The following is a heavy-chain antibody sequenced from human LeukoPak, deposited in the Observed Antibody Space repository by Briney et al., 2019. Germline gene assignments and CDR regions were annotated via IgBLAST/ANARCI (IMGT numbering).Heavy chain of an antibody. V-gene: IGHV4-59*01. D-gene: IGHD5-12*01. CDR2: IYYSGGT. CDR3: ARDSGATTALDV. CDR1: GGSISSYY. Sequence: SETLSLTCTVSGGSISSYYWSWIRQPPGKGLEWIGDIYYSGGTNYNPSLKSRVTISVDTSKNQFSLKLSSVTAADTAVYYCARDSGATTALDVWGKGTTVTISS. J-gene: IGHJ6*04.